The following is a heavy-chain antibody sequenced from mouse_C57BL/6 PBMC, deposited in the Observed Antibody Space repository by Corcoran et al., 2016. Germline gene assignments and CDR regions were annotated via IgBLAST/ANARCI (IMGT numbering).Heavy chain of an antibody. Sequence: QIPLVQSGPELKKPGDTVKISCKASGYTFTTYGMSWVKQVPGKGLKWMGWINTYSGVPTYADDFKGRFAFSLETSASTAYLQINNLKNEDTATYFCARSGLLNAMDYWGQGTSVTVSS. CDR1: GYTFTTYG. CDR2: INTYSGVP. CDR3: ARSGLLNAMDY. V-gene: IGHV9-3*01. D-gene: IGHD2-10*01. J-gene: IGHJ4*01.